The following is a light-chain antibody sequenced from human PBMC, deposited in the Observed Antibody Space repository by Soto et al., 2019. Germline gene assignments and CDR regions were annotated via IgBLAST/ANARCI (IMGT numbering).Light chain of an antibody. J-gene: IGKJ2*01. CDR3: QQYGSSPYT. CDR1: QSVSSSY. CDR2: GAS. V-gene: IGKV3-20*01. Sequence: EIVLTQSPGTLSLSPGERATLSCRASQSVSSSYLAWYQQKPGQAPRLLIYGASSRATGIPDRFSGSGSGTDFTLTTSSLEPEDFAVYYCQQYGSSPYTFGRGTKVEIK.